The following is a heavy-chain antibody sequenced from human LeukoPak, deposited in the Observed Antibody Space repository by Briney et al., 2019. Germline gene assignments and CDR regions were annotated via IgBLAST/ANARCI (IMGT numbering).Heavy chain of an antibody. J-gene: IGHJ3*01. CDR3: AKPSNYYGSATDAFDF. V-gene: IGHV4-34*01. CDR1: GGSFSGYY. CDR2: TNHSGST. Sequence: SETLSLTCAVYGGSFSGYYWSWIRQPPGKGLEWIGETNHSGSTNYNPSLKSRVTISVDTSKNQFSLKLSSVTAADTAVYYCAKPSNYYGSATDAFDFWGQGTMVTVSS. D-gene: IGHD3-10*01.